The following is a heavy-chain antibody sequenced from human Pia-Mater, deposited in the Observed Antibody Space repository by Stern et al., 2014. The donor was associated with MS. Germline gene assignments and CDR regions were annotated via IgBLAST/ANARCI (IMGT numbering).Heavy chain of an antibody. Sequence: EVQLVESGGGLVQPGRSLRLSCVASGFNFEDYVMHWVRQVPGKGLEWVSGISWHSNNIDYADSGKGRFTISRDNAKKSLYLHMDSLRAEDTAWYYCAKTQTRAYYFDSWGQGTLVTVSS. CDR3: AKTQTRAYYFDS. CDR1: GFNFEDYV. D-gene: IGHD3-16*01. V-gene: IGHV3-9*01. J-gene: IGHJ4*02. CDR2: ISWHSNNI.